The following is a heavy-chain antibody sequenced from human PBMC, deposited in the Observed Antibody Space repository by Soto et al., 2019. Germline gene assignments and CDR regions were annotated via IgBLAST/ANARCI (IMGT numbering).Heavy chain of an antibody. J-gene: IGHJ5*02. V-gene: IGHV1-69*02. D-gene: IGHD2-2*01. CDR1: GGTFSSYT. CDR2: IIPILGIA. Sequence: QVQLVQSGAEVKKPGSSVKVSCKASGGTFSSYTISWVRQAPGQGLEWMGRIIPILGIANYAQKFPGRVTITSIKSTSSAYMEVCSMRSEATALYYCARGYCISTSCPTDHNWFDPCVQGPLVTFSS. CDR3: ARGYCISTSCPTDHNWFDP.